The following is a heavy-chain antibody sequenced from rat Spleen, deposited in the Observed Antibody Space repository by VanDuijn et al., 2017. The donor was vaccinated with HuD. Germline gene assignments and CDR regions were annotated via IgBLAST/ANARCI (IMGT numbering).Heavy chain of an antibody. J-gene: IGHJ4*01. CDR2: IWTNGNT. CDR3: ARDVANYYGGTYGVMAA. V-gene: IGHV2-13*01. D-gene: IGHD1-12*02. Sequence: QVQLKESGPGLVKPSLTLSLTCSVSGFSLSNYGVIWIRQPPGKGLEWMGLIWTNGNTDYNSALNSRLSISRDTSKSQVFLKMNSLQTEDTATYYCARDVANYYGGTYGVMAAGGQGASVTVSS. CDR1: GFSLSNYG.